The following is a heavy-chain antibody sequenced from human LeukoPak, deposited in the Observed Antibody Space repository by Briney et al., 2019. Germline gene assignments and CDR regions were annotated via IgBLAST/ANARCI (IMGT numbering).Heavy chain of an antibody. CDR3: ARDVAMIVVVNKFDY. J-gene: IGHJ4*02. CDR2: ISYDGSNT. Sequence: AGGSLRLSCAASGFTFSTYAMHWVRQAPGKGLEWVAVISYDGSNTYYADSVKGRFTISRDNAKNSLYLQMNSLRAEDTAVYYCARDVAMIVVVNKFDYWGQGTLVTVSS. V-gene: IGHV3-30*03. CDR1: GFTFSTYA. D-gene: IGHD3-22*01.